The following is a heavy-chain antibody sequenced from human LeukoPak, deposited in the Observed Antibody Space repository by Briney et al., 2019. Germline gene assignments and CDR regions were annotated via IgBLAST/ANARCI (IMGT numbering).Heavy chain of an antibody. D-gene: IGHD3-10*01. J-gene: IGHJ5*02. Sequence: AGGSLRLSCAASGFTFSSYAMSWVRQAPGKGLEWVSAISGSGGSTYYADSVKGRFTISRDNSKNPLYLQMNSLRAEDTAVYYCAKDGFSYGSGIENWFDPWGQGTLVTVSS. CDR2: ISGSGGST. CDR1: GFTFSSYA. V-gene: IGHV3-23*01. CDR3: AKDGFSYGSGIENWFDP.